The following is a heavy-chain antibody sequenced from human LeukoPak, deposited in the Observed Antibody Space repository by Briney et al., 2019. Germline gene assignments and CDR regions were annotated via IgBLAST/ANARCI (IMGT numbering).Heavy chain of an antibody. Sequence: GGSLRLSCAASGFTFSSYWMSWVRQAPGKGREWVANIKQDGSEKYYVDSVKGRFTISRDNAKNSLYLQMNSLRAEDTAVYYCARVLRGLQYYYYYYYMDVWGRGTTVTVSS. CDR1: GFTFSSYW. V-gene: IGHV3-7*01. D-gene: IGHD4-11*01. CDR2: IKQDGSEK. CDR3: ARVLRGLQYYYYYYYMDV. J-gene: IGHJ6*03.